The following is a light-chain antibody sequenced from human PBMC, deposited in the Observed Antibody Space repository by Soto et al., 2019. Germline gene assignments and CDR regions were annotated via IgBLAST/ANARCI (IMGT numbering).Light chain of an antibody. CDR1: QSISRH. V-gene: IGKV1-39*01. J-gene: IGKJ5*01. Sequence: IQVTQNPSSLSASVGDRVTITCRSSQSISRHLNWYQQKPGKAPKLLINIASSLQSGVPSRFSGSGSGTDFTLTIINVQPEDFTPYYCQLTSFTPHPFAQGGLLEI. CDR3: QLTSFTPHP. CDR2: IAS.